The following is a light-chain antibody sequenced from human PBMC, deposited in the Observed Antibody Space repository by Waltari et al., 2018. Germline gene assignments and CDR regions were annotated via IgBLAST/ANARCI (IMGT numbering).Light chain of an antibody. CDR1: QTIRNY. CDR3: QQRYDWPLT. CDR2: DAS. Sequence: EIVLTQSPATLSLSPGERATLSCRASQTIRNYFAWYQQKPGQAPRVLIYDASNRAAGIPARFSGSGSGTDFTLTISSLEPEDFAVYYCQQRYDWPLTFGGGTKVEIK. J-gene: IGKJ4*01. V-gene: IGKV3-11*01.